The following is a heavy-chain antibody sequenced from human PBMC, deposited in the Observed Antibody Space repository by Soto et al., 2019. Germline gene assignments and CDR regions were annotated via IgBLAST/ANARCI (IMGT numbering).Heavy chain of an antibody. CDR1: GGSISSGGYY. D-gene: IGHD6-13*01. V-gene: IGHV4-31*03. J-gene: IGHJ6*02. CDR2: IYYSGST. Sequence: PSETLSLTCTVSGGSISSGGYYWSWIRQHPGKGLEWIGYIYYSGSTYYNPSLKSRVTISVDTSKNQFSLKLSSVTAADTAVYYCAREVGAAAGPPYGMDVWGQGTTVTVSS. CDR3: AREVGAAAGPPYGMDV.